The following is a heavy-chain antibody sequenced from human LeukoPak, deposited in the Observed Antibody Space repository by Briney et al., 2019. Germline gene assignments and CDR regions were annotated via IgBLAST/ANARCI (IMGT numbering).Heavy chain of an antibody. J-gene: IGHJ3*02. CDR3: ARLDYGDYKDAFDI. CDR2: IIPIFGTA. Sequence: SVKVSRKASGGTFSSYAISWVRQAPGQGLEWMGGIIPIFGTANYAQKFQGRVTITADESTSTAYMELSSLRSEDTAVYYCARLDYGDYKDAFDIWGQGTMVTVSS. V-gene: IGHV1-69*13. CDR1: GGTFSSYA. D-gene: IGHD4-17*01.